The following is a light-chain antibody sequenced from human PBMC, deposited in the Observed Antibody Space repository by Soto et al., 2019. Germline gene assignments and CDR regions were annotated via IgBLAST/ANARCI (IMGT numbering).Light chain of an antibody. V-gene: IGKV1-39*01. CDR1: QSISNH. Sequence: DSQLTQSPSSLSASVEDRFIITCRASQSISNHLNWYQQKPGKXPKXXIFAASSLQSGVPSRFSVSISGPDVTITISSLQTEDGETYYGQQSYSSPPTFGQGTKVDIK. CDR3: QQSYSSPPT. J-gene: IGKJ1*01. CDR2: AAS.